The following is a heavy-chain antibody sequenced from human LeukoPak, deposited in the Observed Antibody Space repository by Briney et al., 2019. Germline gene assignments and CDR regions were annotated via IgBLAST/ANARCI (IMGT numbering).Heavy chain of an antibody. D-gene: IGHD2-15*01. CDR2: IWYDGSDK. Sequence: GRSLRLSCAASGVTFSSYGMHWVRQAPGKGLEWVAVIWYDGSDKYYADSVKGRFTISRDNSKNTLYLQMNSLRAEDTAVYYCARDGCSGGSCYGIDYWGQGTLVTVSS. CDR3: ARDGCSGGSCYGIDY. J-gene: IGHJ4*02. CDR1: GVTFSSYG. V-gene: IGHV3-33*01.